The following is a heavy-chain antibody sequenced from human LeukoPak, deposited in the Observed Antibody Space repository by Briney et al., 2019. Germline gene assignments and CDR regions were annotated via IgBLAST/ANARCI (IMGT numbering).Heavy chain of an antibody. Sequence: RASETLSLTCAVYGGSFSGYYWSWIRHPPGKGLEWIGEINHSGSTNYNPSLKSRVTISVDTSKNQFSLKLSSVTAADTAVYYCARLNKAAAWLRFDPWGQGTLVTVSS. CDR2: INHSGST. J-gene: IGHJ5*02. D-gene: IGHD6-13*01. CDR1: GGSFSGYY. CDR3: ARLNKAAAWLRFDP. V-gene: IGHV4-34*01.